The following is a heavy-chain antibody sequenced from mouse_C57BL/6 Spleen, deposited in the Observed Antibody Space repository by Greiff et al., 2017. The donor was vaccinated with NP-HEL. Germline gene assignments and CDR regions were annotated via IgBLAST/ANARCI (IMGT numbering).Heavy chain of an antibody. J-gene: IGHJ4*01. D-gene: IGHD4-1*01. CDR2: ISNGGGST. Sequence: EVQGVESGGGLVQPGGSLKLSCAASGFTFSDYYMYWVRQTPEKRLEWVAYISNGGGSTYYPDTVKGRFTISRDNAKNTLYLQMSRLKSEDTAMYYCARRIPSGTYAMDYWGQGTSVTVSS. CDR1: GFTFSDYY. CDR3: ARRIPSGTYAMDY. V-gene: IGHV5-12*01.